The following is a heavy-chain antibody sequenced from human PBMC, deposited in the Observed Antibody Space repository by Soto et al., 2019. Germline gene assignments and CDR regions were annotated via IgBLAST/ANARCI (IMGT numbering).Heavy chain of an antibody. CDR3: ARERRGYFRGGSCSSVYYYYYMDV. Sequence: GGSLRLSCAASGFTFSSYSMNWVRQAPGKGLEWVSSISSSSSYIYYADSVKGRFTISRDNAKNSLYLQMNSLRAEDTAVYYRARERRGYFRGGSCSSVYYYYYMDVGGKGTTVTVS. V-gene: IGHV3-21*01. CDR2: ISSSSSYI. CDR1: GFTFSSYS. J-gene: IGHJ6*03. D-gene: IGHD2-15*01.